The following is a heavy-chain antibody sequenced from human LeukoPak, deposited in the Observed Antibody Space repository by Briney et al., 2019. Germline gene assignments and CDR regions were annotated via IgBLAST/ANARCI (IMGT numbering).Heavy chain of an antibody. CDR1: GFTFSSYA. CDR3: AKTQTPKIAVAGLEYFQH. Sequence: GGSLRLSCAASGFTFSSYAMHWVRQAPGKGLEWVAVISYDGSNKYYADSVKGRFTISRDNAKNSLYLQMNSLRAEDTALYYCAKTQTPKIAVAGLEYFQHWGQGTLVTVSS. V-gene: IGHV3-30-3*02. D-gene: IGHD6-19*01. CDR2: ISYDGSNK. J-gene: IGHJ1*01.